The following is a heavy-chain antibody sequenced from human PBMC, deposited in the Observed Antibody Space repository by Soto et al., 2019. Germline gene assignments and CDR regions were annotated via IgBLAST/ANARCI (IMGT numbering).Heavy chain of an antibody. CDR1: GFTFGSYP. CDR3: ARIFYSSQRDGVDV. CDR2: ISSGSDTI. V-gene: IGHV3-23*01. Sequence: GGSLRLSCAASGFTFGSYPMTWVRQAPGKGLEWVSSISSGSDTIFYADSVKGRFTISRDNSRSTLYLQMNRLRAEDMAIYYCARIFYSSQRDGVDVWGQGTTVTVSS. D-gene: IGHD2-8*01. J-gene: IGHJ6*02.